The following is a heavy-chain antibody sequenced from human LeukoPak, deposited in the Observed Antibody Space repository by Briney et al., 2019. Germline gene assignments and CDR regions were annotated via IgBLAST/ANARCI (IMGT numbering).Heavy chain of an antibody. CDR3: ARGKRGSGSFTDWFDP. V-gene: IGHV4-34*01. CDR1: GGSFSGYY. D-gene: IGHD3-10*01. CDR2: INHSGST. J-gene: IGHJ5*02. Sequence: PSETLSLTCAVYGGSFSGYYWSWIRQPPGKGLGWIGEINHSGSTNYNPSLKSRVTISVDTSKNQFSLKLSSVTAADTAVYYCARGKRGSGSFTDWFDPWGQGTLVTVSS.